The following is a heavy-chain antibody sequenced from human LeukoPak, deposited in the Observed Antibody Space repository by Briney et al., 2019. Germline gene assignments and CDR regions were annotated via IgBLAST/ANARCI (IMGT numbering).Heavy chain of an antibody. V-gene: IGHV3-21*01. CDR1: GFTFSSYS. Sequence: GGSLRLSCAASGFTFSSYSMNWVRQAPGKGLEWVSSISSSSSYIHYADSVKGRFTISRDSAKNSLYLQMNSLRAEDTAVYYCARAPPLYCSGGSCYPDYWGQGTLVTVSS. D-gene: IGHD2-15*01. CDR2: ISSSSSYI. CDR3: ARAPPLYCSGGSCYPDY. J-gene: IGHJ4*02.